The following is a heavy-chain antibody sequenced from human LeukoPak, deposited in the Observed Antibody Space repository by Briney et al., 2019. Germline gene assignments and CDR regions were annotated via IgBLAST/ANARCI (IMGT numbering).Heavy chain of an antibody. Sequence: PGGSLRLSCAASGFTFRNYGMHWVRQAPGKGLEWVAVIWYDGSNKYYPDSVKGRFTISRDNSKNTLYLQMNSLRAEDTAVYYCAKYPNYYGSGTPDYWGQGTLVTVSS. CDR1: GFTFRNYG. CDR2: IWYDGSNK. D-gene: IGHD3-10*01. V-gene: IGHV3-33*06. J-gene: IGHJ4*02. CDR3: AKYPNYYGSGTPDY.